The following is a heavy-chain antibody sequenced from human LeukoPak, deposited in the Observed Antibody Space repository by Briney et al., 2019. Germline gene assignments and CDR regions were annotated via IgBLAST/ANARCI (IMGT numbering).Heavy chain of an antibody. CDR2: ISSSSSYI. CDR3: ARAGDRMNYYDSSGYYSRGAFDI. CDR1: GFTFSSYS. V-gene: IGHV3-21*01. D-gene: IGHD3-22*01. Sequence: KSGGSLRLSCAASGFTFSSYSMNWVRQAPGKGLEWVSSISSSSSYIYYADSVKGRFTISRDNAKNSLYLQMNSLRAEDTAVYYCARAGDRMNYYDSSGYYSRGAFDIWGQGTMVTVSS. J-gene: IGHJ3*02.